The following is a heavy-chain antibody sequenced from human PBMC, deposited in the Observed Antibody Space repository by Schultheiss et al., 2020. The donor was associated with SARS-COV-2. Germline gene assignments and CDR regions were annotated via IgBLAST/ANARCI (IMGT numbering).Heavy chain of an antibody. Sequence: GGSLRLSCAASGFTFSSYSMNWVRQAPGKGLEWVSYISSSSSYIYYADSVKGRFIISRDNSKNTLYLQMNSLRVDDTAVYYCARDCSSTSCSHFDYWGQGTLVTVSS. J-gene: IGHJ4*02. V-gene: IGHV3-21*05. CDR3: ARDCSSTSCSHFDY. CDR2: ISSSSSYI. CDR1: GFTFSSYS. D-gene: IGHD2-2*01.